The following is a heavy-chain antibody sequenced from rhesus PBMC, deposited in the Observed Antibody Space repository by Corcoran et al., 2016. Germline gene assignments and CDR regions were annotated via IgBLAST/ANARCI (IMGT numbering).Heavy chain of an antibody. CDR1: GFTFGSYA. CDR3: ARGYRGSYYYGAGLDS. J-gene: IGHJ6*01. V-gene: IGHV1-198*02. D-gene: IGHD3-16*01. Sequence: QVQLVQSGAEVKKPGGSVKVSCKASGFTFGSYAISWVRQAPGQGLEWMEVLIPLVGITNYAEKCQGRVTITADTSTSTAYMELSSLRSEDTAMYYGARGYRGSYYYGAGLDSWGQGVVVTVSS. CDR2: LIPLVGIT.